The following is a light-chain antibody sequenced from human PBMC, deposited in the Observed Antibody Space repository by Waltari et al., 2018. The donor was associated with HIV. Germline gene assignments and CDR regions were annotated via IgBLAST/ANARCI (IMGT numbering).Light chain of an antibody. Sequence: NFMLTQPHSVSESPGKTVIISCSRSSGSIASYYVQWYQQRPGSSPTTVIYEDNQRPSGVPDLFSGSIDSSSNSASLTISGLKTEDEADYYCQSYDSNNVLFGGGTKLTVL. CDR2: EDN. J-gene: IGLJ2*01. V-gene: IGLV6-57*01. CDR1: SGSIASYY. CDR3: QSYDSNNVL.